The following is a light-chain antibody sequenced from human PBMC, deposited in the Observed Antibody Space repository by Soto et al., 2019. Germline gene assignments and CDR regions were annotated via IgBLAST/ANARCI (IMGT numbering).Light chain of an antibody. CDR1: ESVSSK. Sequence: EIEMTQSPATLSVSPGERATLSCRASESVSSKLVWYEKKRGQVPMLLIPDASTRATGIPAKFSGSGSGTEFILTISSVESEDFEIYYYQQNIDWPTFGQGTRLEI. CDR3: QQNIDWPT. J-gene: IGKJ5*01. CDR2: DAS. V-gene: IGKV3-15*01.